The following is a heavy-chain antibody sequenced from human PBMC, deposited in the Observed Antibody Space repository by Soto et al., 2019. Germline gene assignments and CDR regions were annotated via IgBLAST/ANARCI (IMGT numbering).Heavy chain of an antibody. Sequence: SVKVSCKASGGTFSSYAISWVRQAPGQGLEWMGGIIPIFGTANYAQKFQGRVTITADESTSTAYMELSSLRSEDTAVYYCASRIAVAGRRAYYYYGMDVWGQGTTVTVSS. D-gene: IGHD6-19*01. J-gene: IGHJ6*02. CDR2: IIPIFGTA. V-gene: IGHV1-69*13. CDR1: GGTFSSYA. CDR3: ASRIAVAGRRAYYYYGMDV.